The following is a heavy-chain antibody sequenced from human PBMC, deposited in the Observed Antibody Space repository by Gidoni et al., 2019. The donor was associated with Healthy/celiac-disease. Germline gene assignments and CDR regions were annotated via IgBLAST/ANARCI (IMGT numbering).Heavy chain of an antibody. D-gene: IGHD3-10*01. CDR3: ARVGGNYYGSGSYYNPPDY. J-gene: IGHJ4*02. CDR2: INHSGST. V-gene: IGHV4-34*01. Sequence: QVQLRQWGAGLLKPSETLSLTCAVYGGSFSGYYWSWIRQPPGKGLEWIGEINHSGSTNYNPSLKSRVTISVDTSKNQFSLKLSSVTAADTAVYYCARVGGNYYGSGSYYNPPDYWGQGTLVTVSS. CDR1: GGSFSGYY.